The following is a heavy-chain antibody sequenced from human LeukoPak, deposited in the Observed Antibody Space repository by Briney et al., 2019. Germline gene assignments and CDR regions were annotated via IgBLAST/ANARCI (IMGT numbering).Heavy chain of an antibody. CDR3: ARRRYYDGSGYLE. CDR2: IYYSGRT. Sequence: PSETLSLTCSVSGDSVSRSDSYWDWIRQPPGRGLEWIGTIYYSGRTYYSPSLKSRVTMSVDPSNNQFSLNLRSVTAADTAVYYCARRRYYDGSGYLEWGQGTLLSVSS. V-gene: IGHV4-39*01. J-gene: IGHJ1*01. D-gene: IGHD3-22*01. CDR1: GDSVSRSDSY.